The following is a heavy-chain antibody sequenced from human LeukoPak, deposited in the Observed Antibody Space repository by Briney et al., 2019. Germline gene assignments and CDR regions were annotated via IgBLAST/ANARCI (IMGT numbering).Heavy chain of an antibody. D-gene: IGHD2-15*01. J-gene: IGHJ4*01. Sequence: ASVKVSCKASGYTFTSYDINWVRQATGQGLEWMGWMNPNSGNTGYAQKFQGRVTMTRDMSTRTVYMELNSLNTEDTAVYYCARESQLVTRWSSYFDYWGQGTLITVSS. CDR2: MNPNSGNT. V-gene: IGHV1-8*01. CDR1: GYTFTSYD. CDR3: ARESQLVTRWSSYFDY.